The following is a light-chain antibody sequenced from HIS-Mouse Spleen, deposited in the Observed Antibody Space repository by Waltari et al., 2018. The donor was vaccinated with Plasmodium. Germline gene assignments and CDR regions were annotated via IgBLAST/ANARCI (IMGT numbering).Light chain of an antibody. J-gene: IGKJ2*01. CDR3: QQSYSTLMYT. CDR2: AAS. CDR1: QSISSN. Sequence: DIQMTQSPSSLSASVGDRVTITCRASQSISSNLNCYHQKPGKAPKLLISAASSLQSGVPSRFSGSGSGTDFTLTISSLQPEDFATYYCQQSYSTLMYTFGQGTKLEIK. V-gene: IGKV1-39*01.